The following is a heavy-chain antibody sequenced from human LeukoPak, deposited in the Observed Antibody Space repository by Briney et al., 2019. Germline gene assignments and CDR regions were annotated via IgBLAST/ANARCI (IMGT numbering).Heavy chain of an antibody. V-gene: IGHV3-30*18. J-gene: IGHJ4*02. CDR2: ISYDGSNE. D-gene: IGHD6-13*01. Sequence: GGSLRLSCAASGFTFSSYGMHWVRQAPGKGLEWVAVISYDGSNEYYADSVKGRFTISRDNSKNTLYLQMNSLRAEDTAVYYCAKDLNRMYSSSFEGFDYWGQGTLVTVSS. CDR3: AKDLNRMYSSSFEGFDY. CDR1: GFTFSSYG.